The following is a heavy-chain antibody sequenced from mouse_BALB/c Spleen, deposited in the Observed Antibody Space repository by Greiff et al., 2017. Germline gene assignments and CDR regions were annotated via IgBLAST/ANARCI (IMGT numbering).Heavy chain of an antibody. J-gene: IGHJ2*01. CDR3: ARIGYGNTFDY. V-gene: IGHV1-9*01. CDR1: GYTFSSYW. CDR2: ILPGSGST. Sequence: QVQLQQSGAELMKPGASVKISCKATGYTFSSYWIEWVKQRPGHGLEWIGEILPGSGSTNYNEKFKGKATFTADTSSNTAYMQLSSLTSEDSAVYYCARIGYGNTFDYWGQGTTLTVSS. D-gene: IGHD2-10*02.